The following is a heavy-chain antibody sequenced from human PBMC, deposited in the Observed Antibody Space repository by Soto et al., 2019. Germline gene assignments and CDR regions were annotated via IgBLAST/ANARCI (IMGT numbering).Heavy chain of an antibody. Sequence: QVQLVQSGAEVKKPGSSVKVSCKASGGTFSSYAISWVRQAPGQGLEWMGGIITIFGTATYAQKFQGRVRXTXXESTSTADTELSSLRSEATAVYYCAGVETAAGSGDRGQGTLVTVSS. J-gene: IGHJ1*01. CDR2: IITIFGTA. CDR1: GGTFSSYA. D-gene: IGHD6-13*01. CDR3: AGVETAAGSGD. V-gene: IGHV1-69*12.